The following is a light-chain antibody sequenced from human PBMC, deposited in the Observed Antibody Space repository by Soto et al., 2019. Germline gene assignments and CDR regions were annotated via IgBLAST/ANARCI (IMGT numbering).Light chain of an antibody. V-gene: IGKV3-20*01. CDR2: GIS. J-gene: IGKJ1*01. CDR1: QSVSNNY. CDR3: QQYNNWPPGGWT. Sequence: EIVLTQSPGTLSLSPGEGVTLSCRASQSVSNNYLAWYQQKPGQAPRLLIYGISRRATGIPDRFSGSGSGTDFALTISRLEPEDSAVYYCQQYNNWPPGGWTFGQGTKVEIK.